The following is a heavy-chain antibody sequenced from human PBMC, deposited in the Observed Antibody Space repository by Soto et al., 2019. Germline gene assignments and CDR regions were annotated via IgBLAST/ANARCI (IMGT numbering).Heavy chain of an antibody. CDR2: IYYSGSP. J-gene: IGHJ5*02. D-gene: IGHD5-12*01. CDR1: GGSISSYY. V-gene: IGHV4-59*08. CDR3: ARGYSGYDSYRWVVGPFDP. Sequence: SETLSLTCTVSGGSISSYYWSWIRQPPGKGLEWIGYIYYSGSPNYNPSLKSPVTISVDTSKNQFSLKLSSVTAADTAVYYCARGYSGYDSYRWVVGPFDPWGQGTLVTVSS.